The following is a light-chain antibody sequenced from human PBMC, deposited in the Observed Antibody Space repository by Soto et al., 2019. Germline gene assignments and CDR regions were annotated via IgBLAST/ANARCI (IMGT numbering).Light chain of an antibody. Sequence: QSVLTQPASVSGSPGQSISISCTGTGSDIGGYNYVSWFQHHPGKAPKLVIYGVSDRPSGISTRFSGSKSGNTASLTISGLQAEDEADYYCTSFTSSSLVVFGGGTKLTVL. CDR3: TSFTSSSLVV. V-gene: IGLV2-14*03. CDR1: GSDIGGYNY. J-gene: IGLJ2*01. CDR2: GVS.